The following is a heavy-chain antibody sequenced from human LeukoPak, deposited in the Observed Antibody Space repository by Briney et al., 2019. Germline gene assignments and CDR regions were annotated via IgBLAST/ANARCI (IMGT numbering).Heavy chain of an antibody. Sequence: GGSLRLSCTASGFSFSGHWMHWARQLPGKGLVWVSRISPTGSTTSYADSVKGRFTVSRDNAKNTLYLQVNNLRAEDTAVYYCARGPNSNWSGLDFWGQGTPLTVSS. J-gene: IGHJ4*02. CDR2: ISPTGSTT. CDR3: ARGPNSNWSGLDF. V-gene: IGHV3-74*01. CDR1: GFSFSGHW. D-gene: IGHD6-6*01.